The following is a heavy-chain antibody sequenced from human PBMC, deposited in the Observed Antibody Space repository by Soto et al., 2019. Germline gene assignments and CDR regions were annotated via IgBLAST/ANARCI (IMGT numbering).Heavy chain of an antibody. D-gene: IGHD3-22*01. J-gene: IGHJ4*02. CDR3: AREDDSSGYYYIDY. Sequence: ASVKVSCKTSGYSFTGYYMHWVRQAPGQGLEWMGYIDPHNGGTNYAQMFQGRVTMTSDMSITTVYMELSSLRSEDTAVYYCAREDDSSGYYYIDYWGQGTLVTVSS. CDR1: GYSFTGYY. CDR2: IDPHNGGT. V-gene: IGHV1-2*02.